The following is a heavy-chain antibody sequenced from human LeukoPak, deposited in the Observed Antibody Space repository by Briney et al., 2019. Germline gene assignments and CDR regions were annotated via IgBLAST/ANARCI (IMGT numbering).Heavy chain of an antibody. D-gene: IGHD6-13*01. J-gene: IGHJ4*02. V-gene: IGHV3-74*01. Sequence: GGSLRLSCAASGFTLSSYWMHWVRQAPGKGLVWVSRIKMDGSSTIYADSVKGRFTISRDNAKNTLDLQMNSLRVEDTAVYYCARGIAAAGTDYWGQGTLVTVSS. CDR3: ARGIAAAGTDY. CDR2: IKMDGSST. CDR1: GFTLSSYW.